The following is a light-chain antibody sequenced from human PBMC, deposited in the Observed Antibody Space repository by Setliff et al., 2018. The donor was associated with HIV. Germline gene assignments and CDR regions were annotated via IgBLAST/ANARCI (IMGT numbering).Light chain of an antibody. CDR3: SSYAITNTLP. CDR2: EVT. Sequence: QSVLTQPASVSGSPGQSITISCTGTSSDVGGYSYVSWYQQHPGKAPKLIIYEVTNRPSGVSNRFSGSKSGNTASQTISGLQAEDEADYYCSSYAITNTLPFGTGTKV. CDR1: SSDVGGYSY. V-gene: IGLV2-14*01. J-gene: IGLJ1*01.